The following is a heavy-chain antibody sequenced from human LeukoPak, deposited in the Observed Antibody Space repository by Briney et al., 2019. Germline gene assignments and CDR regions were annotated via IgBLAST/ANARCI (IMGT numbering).Heavy chain of an antibody. CDR2: VYSSGNT. CDR3: ARGGRTYGTGWYSEY. J-gene: IGHJ4*02. Sequence: PSETLSLTCTVSGGSISSSYWSWIRQPPGKGLEWIGYVYSSGNTNYNPSLKSRVTISVDTSKNQFSLELRSVTAADTAVYYCARGGRTYGTGWYSEYWGQGTLVTVSP. D-gene: IGHD6-19*01. CDR1: GGSISSSY. V-gene: IGHV4-59*01.